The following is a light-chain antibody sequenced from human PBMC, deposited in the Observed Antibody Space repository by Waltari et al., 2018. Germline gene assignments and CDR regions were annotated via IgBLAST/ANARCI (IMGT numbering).Light chain of an antibody. CDR2: DVS. Sequence: SALTQPDSVSGSPGQSITISCSGISSDSGGYEYVSWYQQHPGKAPKVIIYDVSNRPSGVSNRFSGSKSGSSASLTISGLQAEDEADYYCSSFTSSTTRIFGGGTKLTVL. CDR1: SSDSGGYEY. J-gene: IGLJ2*01. V-gene: IGLV2-14*01. CDR3: SSFTSSTTRI.